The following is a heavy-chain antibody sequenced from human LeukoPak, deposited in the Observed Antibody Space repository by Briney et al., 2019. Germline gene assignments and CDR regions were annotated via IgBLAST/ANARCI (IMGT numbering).Heavy chain of an antibody. D-gene: IGHD1-26*01. CDR3: ARVRWELLGARYYFDY. CDR1: GYTLTELS. CDR2: FDPEDGET. Sequence: EASVKVSCKVSGYTLTELSMHWVRQAPGKGLEWMGGFDPEDGETIYAQKFQGRVTMTEDTSTDTAYMELRSLRSDDTAVYYCARVRWELLGARYYFDYWGQGTLVTVSS. J-gene: IGHJ4*02. V-gene: IGHV1-24*01.